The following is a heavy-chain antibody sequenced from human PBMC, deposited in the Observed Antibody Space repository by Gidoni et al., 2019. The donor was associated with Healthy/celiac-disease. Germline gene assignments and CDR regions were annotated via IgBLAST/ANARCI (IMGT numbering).Heavy chain of an antibody. J-gene: IGHJ6*02. CDR3: ARARVFGLGEDYYGMDV. Sequence: QVQLVQSGAEVKKPGASVKVSCKASGYTFTSYAMHWVRQAPGQRLEWMGWINAGNGNTKYSQKFQGRVTITRDTSASTAYMELSSLRSEDTAVYYCARARVFGLGEDYYGMDVWGQGTTVTVSS. CDR2: INAGNGNT. CDR1: GYTFTSYA. V-gene: IGHV1-3*01. D-gene: IGHD3-16*01.